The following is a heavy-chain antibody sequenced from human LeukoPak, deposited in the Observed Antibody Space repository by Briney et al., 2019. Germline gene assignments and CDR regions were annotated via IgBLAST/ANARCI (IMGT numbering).Heavy chain of an antibody. Sequence: PGGSLRLSCAASGFTFSSYGMHGVRQAPGKGLEGMAVIWYDGSNKYYADSVKGRFTISRDNSKNTLYLQMNSLRAEDTAVYYCAKDSIYYYYSMDVWGKGTTVTVSS. CDR1: GFTFSSYG. CDR2: IWYDGSNK. V-gene: IGHV3-33*06. J-gene: IGHJ6*03. CDR3: AKDSIYYYYSMDV.